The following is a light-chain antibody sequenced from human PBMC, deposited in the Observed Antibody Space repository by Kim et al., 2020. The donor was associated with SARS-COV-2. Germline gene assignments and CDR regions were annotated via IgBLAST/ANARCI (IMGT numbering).Light chain of an antibody. J-gene: IGKJ1*01. CDR1: QSISSW. CDR2: DAS. CDR3: QQYNSYPWT. Sequence: GDRVTITCRASQSISSWLAWYQQKPGKAPKLLIYDASSLESGVPSRFSGRGSGTDFTLTISSLQPDDFATYYCQQYNSYPWTFGQGTKVDIK. V-gene: IGKV1-5*01.